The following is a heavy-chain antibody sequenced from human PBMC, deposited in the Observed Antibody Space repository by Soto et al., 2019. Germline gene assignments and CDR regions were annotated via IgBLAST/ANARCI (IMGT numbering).Heavy chain of an antibody. CDR2: INAGNGNT. CDR3: ASASYDALTSSTSRSSFDY. CDR1: GYTFTTYA. Sequence: QVYLVQSGAEVREPGASVKVSCKPSGYTFTTYAMHWVRQAPGQRLEWMGWINAGNGNTKYSHKYQGRVTISRDTSASTVYMELSRLIPEDTAVDFCASASYDALTSSTSRSSFDYWGQGTLVTVSS. V-gene: IGHV1-3*01. D-gene: IGHD3-9*01. J-gene: IGHJ4*02.